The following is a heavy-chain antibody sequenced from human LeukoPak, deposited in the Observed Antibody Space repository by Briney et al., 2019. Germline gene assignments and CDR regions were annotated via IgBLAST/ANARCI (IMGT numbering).Heavy chain of an antibody. CDR1: GGSINSYY. Sequence: SETLSLTCTVSGGSINSYYWSWIRQPPGKGLEWIGYIYYSGSTNYNPSLKSRVTISVDTSKNQFSLKLSSVTAADTAVYYCARGGDYGGNRGYYYYGMDVWGQGTTVAVSS. V-gene: IGHV4-59*01. CDR3: ARGGDYGGNRGYYYYGMDV. D-gene: IGHD4-23*01. CDR2: IYYSGST. J-gene: IGHJ6*02.